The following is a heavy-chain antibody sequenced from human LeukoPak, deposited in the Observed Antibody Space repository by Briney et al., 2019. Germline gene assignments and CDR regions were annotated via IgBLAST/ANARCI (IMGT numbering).Heavy chain of an antibody. CDR2: IHYTGTT. D-gene: IGHD2-2*01. CDR3: ARLMGYCSTTSCHPGWLDP. CDR1: GGSINNHY. Sequence: PSETLSLTCIVSGGSINNHYWTWIRQTPGKGLEWIGDIHYTGTTKYNPSLKSRVTISIDTSKNQFSLELSSVTAADTAVYHCARLMGYCSTTSCHPGWLDPWGQGTLVTVSS. J-gene: IGHJ5*02. V-gene: IGHV4-59*11.